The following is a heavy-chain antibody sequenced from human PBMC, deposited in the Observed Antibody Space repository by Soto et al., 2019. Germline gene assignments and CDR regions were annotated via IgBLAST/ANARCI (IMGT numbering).Heavy chain of an antibody. CDR2: ISGGSDYI. Sequence: EVQLVESGGGLVKPGGSLRLSCAASGFTFSTYSMNWVRQAPGKGLEWVSSISGGSDYIYYADSMKGRFTIPRDNAKNSLYLLMNSLRAEDTAVYYCARLAATRYQLPADSLGQGTLVAVSS. D-gene: IGHD2-2*01. CDR3: ARLAATRYQLPADS. J-gene: IGHJ4*02. CDR1: GFTFSTYS. V-gene: IGHV3-21*01.